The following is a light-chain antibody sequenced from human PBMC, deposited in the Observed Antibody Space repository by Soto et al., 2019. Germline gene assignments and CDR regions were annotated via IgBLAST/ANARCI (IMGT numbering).Light chain of an antibody. Sequence: DIQMTQSPSTLSASVGDRVTITCRASQSISSSLAWYQQKPGKAPKLLMYDASSLERGVPSRFSGSGSGAEFTLTISSLQPDDFATYHCQQYDTNSRTFGQGTKVDIK. J-gene: IGKJ1*01. V-gene: IGKV1-5*01. CDR3: QQYDTNSRT. CDR1: QSISSS. CDR2: DAS.